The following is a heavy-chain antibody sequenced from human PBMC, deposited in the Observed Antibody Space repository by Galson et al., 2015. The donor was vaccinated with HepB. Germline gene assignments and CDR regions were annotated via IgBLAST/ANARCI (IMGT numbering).Heavy chain of an antibody. J-gene: IGHJ4*02. V-gene: IGHV3-30*18. CDR3: AKDGGGDWPNGYDY. Sequence: SLRLSCAASGFTFSSYGMHWVRQAPGKGLEWVAVISYDGSNKYYADSVKGRFTISRDNSKNTLYLQMNSLRAEDTAVYYCAKDGGGDWPNGYDYWGQGTLVTVSS. CDR1: GFTFSSYG. D-gene: IGHD2-21*02. CDR2: ISYDGSNK.